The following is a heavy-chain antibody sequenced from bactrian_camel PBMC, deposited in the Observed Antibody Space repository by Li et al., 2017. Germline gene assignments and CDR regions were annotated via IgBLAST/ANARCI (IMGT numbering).Heavy chain of an antibody. V-gene: IGHV3S40*01. CDR3: GACYYYDRDDVLY. CDR1: SYTGSSTC. D-gene: IGHD2*01. J-gene: IGHJ4*01. CDR2: IGSDGVTT. Sequence: VQLVESGGGSVQAGGSLRLSCPVSSYTGSSTCMGWFRRPPTAGREGVATIGSDGVTTYADSVRGQFTISRDNAKNTVYLQMNCLKPEDTAMYYCGACYYYDRDDVLYWGQGTQVTVS.